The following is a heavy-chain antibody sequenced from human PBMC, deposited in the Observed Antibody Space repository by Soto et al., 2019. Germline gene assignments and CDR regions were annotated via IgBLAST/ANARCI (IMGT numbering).Heavy chain of an antibody. CDR2: IIPIFGTA. CDR1: GGTFSSYA. V-gene: IGHV1-69*06. D-gene: IGHD3-22*01. CDR3: AGIPYYYDSSGYSPYFQH. J-gene: IGHJ1*01. Sequence: SVKVSCKAAGGTFSSYAISWVRQAPGQGLEWMGGIIPIFGTANYAQKFQGRVTITADKSTSTAYMELSSPRSEDTAVYYCAGIPYYYDSSGYSPYFQHWGQGTLVTVSS.